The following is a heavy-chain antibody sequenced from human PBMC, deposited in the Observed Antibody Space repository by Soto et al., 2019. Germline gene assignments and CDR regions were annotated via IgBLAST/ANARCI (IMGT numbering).Heavy chain of an antibody. V-gene: IGHV3-48*03. CDR2: ISSSGSTI. D-gene: IGHD5-12*01. CDR1: GFIFSDYD. Sequence: EVQLVESGGGLVQPGGSLRLSCAAAGFIFSDYDMNWVRQAPGKGLEWVSYISSSGSTIDYADSVKGRFTISRDNTKNSLCLQMNSLRAEDTAVYYCAREVDIVASFYYYGMDVWGQGTTVTVS. J-gene: IGHJ6*02. CDR3: AREVDIVASFYYYGMDV.